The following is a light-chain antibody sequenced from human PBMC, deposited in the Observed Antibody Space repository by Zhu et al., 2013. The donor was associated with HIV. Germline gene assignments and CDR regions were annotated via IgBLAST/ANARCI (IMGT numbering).Light chain of an antibody. CDR1: QSISTW. Sequence: DIQMTQSPSTLSASIGDRVTITCRASQSISTWLAWYQQKPGKAPKLLIYKASSLESGVPSRFSGSGSGTEFTLTISSLQTDDFATYYCQQYNSYSKTFGQGTKVEIK. CDR2: KAS. V-gene: IGKV1-5*03. J-gene: IGKJ1*01. CDR3: QQYNSYSKT.